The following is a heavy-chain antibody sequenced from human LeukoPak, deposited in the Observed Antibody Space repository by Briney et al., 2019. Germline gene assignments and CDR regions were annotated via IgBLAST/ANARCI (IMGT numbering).Heavy chain of an antibody. CDR2: IYYSGST. CDR1: GGSISSSSYY. Sequence: PSETLSLTCTVSGGSISSSSYYWAWIRQPPGKGLEWIGSIYYSGSTYYNPSLKSRVTISVDTSKNQFSLKLGSVTAADTAVYFCARRGTGTTPYFDYWGQGTLVTVSS. V-gene: IGHV4-39*01. CDR3: ARRGTGTTPYFDY. D-gene: IGHD1-7*01. J-gene: IGHJ4*02.